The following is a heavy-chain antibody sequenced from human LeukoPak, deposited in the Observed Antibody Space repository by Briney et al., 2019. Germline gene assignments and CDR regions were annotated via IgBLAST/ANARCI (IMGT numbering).Heavy chain of an antibody. CDR1: GYTFTGYH. CDR3: ARGSIAARSCIDY. CDR2: INPNSGDT. D-gene: IGHD6-6*01. J-gene: IGHJ4*02. V-gene: IGHV1-2*06. Sequence: ASVKVSCKASGYTFTGYHIHWVRQAPRPGREWMGRINPNSGDTKYARESLGRVSITRDTTISTDYMVLSRLRSDDTAVYYCARGSIAARSCIDYWGRGTLVTVSS.